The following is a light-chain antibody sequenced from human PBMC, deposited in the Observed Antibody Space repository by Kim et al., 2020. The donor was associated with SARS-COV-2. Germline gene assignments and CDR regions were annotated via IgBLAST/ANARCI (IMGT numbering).Light chain of an antibody. CDR2: DAS. V-gene: IGKV1-33*01. CDR1: QGISNF. J-gene: IGKJ4*01. CDR3: QQYNNLALT. Sequence: SASVGDRVTITCPASQGISNFLGWYQQKPVKAPKRLIYDASNLDTGVPSRFSGSGSGTEFTFTISSLQPDDFAAYYCQQYNNLALTFGPGTKVEI.